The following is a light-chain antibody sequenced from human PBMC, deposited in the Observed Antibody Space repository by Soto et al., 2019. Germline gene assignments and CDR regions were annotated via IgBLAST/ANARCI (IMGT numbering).Light chain of an antibody. CDR1: SSDVGGYNF. J-gene: IGLJ1*01. CDR2: EVS. CDR3: SSYAGRNNLYV. Sequence: QSALTQPPSASGSPGQSVTISCTGTSSDVGGYNFVSWYQHLPGKAPKLMIYEVSKRPSGVTDRVSGSKSGNTASLTVSGLQAEDEADYYCSSYAGRNNLYVFGTGTKLTVL. V-gene: IGLV2-8*01.